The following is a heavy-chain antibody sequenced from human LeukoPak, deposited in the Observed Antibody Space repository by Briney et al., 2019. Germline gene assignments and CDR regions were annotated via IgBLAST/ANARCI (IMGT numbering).Heavy chain of an antibody. CDR1: GFTFSSYA. Sequence: PGESLRLSCAASGFTFSSYAMHWVRQAPGKGLEWVAVISYDGSNKYYADSVKGRFTISRDNSKNTLYLQMNSLRAEDTAVYYCARDQRITMIVVVSYYFDYWGQGTLVTVSS. CDR3: ARDQRITMIVVVSYYFDY. D-gene: IGHD3-22*01. V-gene: IGHV3-30*04. CDR2: ISYDGSNK. J-gene: IGHJ4*02.